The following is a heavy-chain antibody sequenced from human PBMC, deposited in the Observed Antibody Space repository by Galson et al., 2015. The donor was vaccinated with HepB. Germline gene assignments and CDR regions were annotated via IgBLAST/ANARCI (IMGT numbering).Heavy chain of an antibody. D-gene: IGHD6-13*01. CDR1: GYTFTDYY. CDR2: VDSEDGET. V-gene: IGHV1-69-2*01. J-gene: IGHJ1*01. Sequence: VKVSCKVSGYTFTDYYMHWVQQAPGKGLEWMGLVDSEDGETIYAEKFQGRVTITADTSTDTAYMELSSLRSEDTAVYYCATASSSWYRGYFQHWGQGTLVTVSS. CDR3: ATASSSWYRGYFQH.